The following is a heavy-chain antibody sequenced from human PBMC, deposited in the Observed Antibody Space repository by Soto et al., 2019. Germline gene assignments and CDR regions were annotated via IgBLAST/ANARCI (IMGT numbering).Heavy chain of an antibody. Sequence: GGSLRLSCAASGFTFSRYAMSWVRQAPGKGLEWVSAISGSGGSTYYADSVKGRFTISRGNSKNTLYLQMNSLRAEDTAVYYCAGGEVPAAPATFDYCGQGTLVTVSS. CDR2: ISGSGGST. J-gene: IGHJ4*02. D-gene: IGHD2-2*01. V-gene: IGHV3-23*01. CDR1: GFTFSRYA. CDR3: AGGEVPAAPATFDY.